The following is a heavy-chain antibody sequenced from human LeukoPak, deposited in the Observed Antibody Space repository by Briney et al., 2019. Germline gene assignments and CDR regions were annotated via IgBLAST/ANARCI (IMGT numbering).Heavy chain of an antibody. J-gene: IGHJ6*03. V-gene: IGHV1-69*05. D-gene: IGHD4-17*01. CDR1: GGTYGGYA. CDR2: LIPLFGTT. CDR3: AGGDPFNYYMDV. Sequence: ASVKVSCKASGGTYGGYAISWVRQAPGQGIAWMGGLIPLFGTTNCTRRFQGRITISTDESTTTAYMELSGLTFEDTAVYYCAGGDPFNYYMDVWGRGTTVSV.